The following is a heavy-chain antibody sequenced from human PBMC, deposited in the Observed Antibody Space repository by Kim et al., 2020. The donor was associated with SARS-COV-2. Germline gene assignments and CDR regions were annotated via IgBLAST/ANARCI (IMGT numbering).Heavy chain of an antibody. Sequence: NYAQKLQGRVTMTTDTSTSTAYMELRSLRSDDTAVYYCARDGSYDDHFDYWGQGTLVTVSS. J-gene: IGHJ4*02. CDR3: ARDGSYDDHFDY. D-gene: IGHD2-15*01. V-gene: IGHV1-18*01.